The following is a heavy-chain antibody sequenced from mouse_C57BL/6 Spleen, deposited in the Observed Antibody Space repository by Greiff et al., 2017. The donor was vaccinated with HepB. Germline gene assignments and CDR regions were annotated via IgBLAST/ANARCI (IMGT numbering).Heavy chain of an antibody. Sequence: EVQLVESGGGLVQPGGSLKLSCAASGFTFSDYYMYWVRQTPEKRLEWVAYISNGGGSTYYPDTVKGRFTISRDNAKNTLYLQMSRLKSEDTAMYYCARHDSSGYLDYWGQGTTLTVSS. CDR1: GFTFSDYY. D-gene: IGHD3-2*02. J-gene: IGHJ2*01. CDR3: ARHDSSGYLDY. V-gene: IGHV5-12*01. CDR2: ISNGGGST.